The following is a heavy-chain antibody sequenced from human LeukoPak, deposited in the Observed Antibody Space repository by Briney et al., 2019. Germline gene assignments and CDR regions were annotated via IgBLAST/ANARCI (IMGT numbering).Heavy chain of an antibody. Sequence: SETLSLTCTVSGGSISSSSYYWGWIRQPPGKGLEWIGEINHSGSTNYNPSLKSRVTISVDTSKNQFSLKLSSVTAADTAVYYCARAPSSFGYDAFDIWGQGTMVTVSS. CDR1: GGSISSSSYY. CDR3: ARAPSSFGYDAFDI. V-gene: IGHV4-39*07. D-gene: IGHD3-10*01. CDR2: INHSGST. J-gene: IGHJ3*02.